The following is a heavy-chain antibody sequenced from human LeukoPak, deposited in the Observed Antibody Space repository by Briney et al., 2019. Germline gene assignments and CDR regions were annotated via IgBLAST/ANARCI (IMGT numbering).Heavy chain of an antibody. CDR1: GFTFSNAW. J-gene: IGHJ6*02. V-gene: IGHV3-15*01. CDR2: IKSKTDGGTT. Sequence: PGESLRLSCAASGFTFSNAWMSWVRQAPGKGLEWVGRIKSKTDGGTTDYAAPVKGRFTISRDDSKNTLYLQMNSPKTEDTAVYYCTTEEDFYYYYGMDVWGQGTTVTVSS. CDR3: TTEEDFYYYYGMDV.